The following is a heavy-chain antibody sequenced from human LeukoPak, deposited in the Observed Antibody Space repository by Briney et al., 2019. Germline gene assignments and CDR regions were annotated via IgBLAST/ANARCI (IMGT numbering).Heavy chain of an antibody. D-gene: IGHD1-26*01. CDR3: ARGEWELLLGY. J-gene: IGHJ4*02. CDR2: IYYSGST. Sequence: PSETLSLTCTVSGGSIRSYYWSWIRQPPGKGLEWIGYIYYSGSTNYNPSLKSRVTISVDTSKNQFSLKLSSVTAADTAVYYCARGEWELLLGYWGQGTLVTVSS. CDR1: GGSIRSYY. V-gene: IGHV4-59*01.